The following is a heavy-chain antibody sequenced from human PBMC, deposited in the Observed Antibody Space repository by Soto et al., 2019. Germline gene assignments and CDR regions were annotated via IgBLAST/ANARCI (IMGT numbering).Heavy chain of an antibody. V-gene: IGHV4-34*01. CDR3: ARVSGIYYYGMDV. CDR1: GGSFSGYY. D-gene: IGHD3-10*01. Sequence: QVQLQQWGAGLLKPSETLSLTCAVYGGSFSGYYWSWIRQPPGKGLEWIGEINHSGSTNYNPSLKSRVTISVDTCKNQCSLKLSSVTAADTAVYYCARVSGIYYYGMDVWGQGTTVTVSS. J-gene: IGHJ6*02. CDR2: INHSGST.